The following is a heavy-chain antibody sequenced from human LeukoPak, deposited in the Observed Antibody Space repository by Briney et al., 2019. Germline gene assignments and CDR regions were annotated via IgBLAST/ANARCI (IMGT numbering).Heavy chain of an antibody. CDR1: GYTFTGYY. D-gene: IGHD1-26*01. J-gene: IGHJ4*02. CDR2: INPNSGGT. CDR3: ATVFVGAREALDY. Sequence: GASVKVSCKASGYTFTGYYMHWVRQAPGQGLEWMGWINPNSGGTNYAQKFQGRVSTTRDTSISTAYMELSRLRSEDTAVYYCATVFVGAREALDYWGRGTLVTVSS. V-gene: IGHV1-2*02.